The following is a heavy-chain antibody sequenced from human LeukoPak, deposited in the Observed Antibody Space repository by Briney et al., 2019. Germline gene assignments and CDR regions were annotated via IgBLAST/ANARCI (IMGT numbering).Heavy chain of an antibody. V-gene: IGHV3-48*01. J-gene: IGHJ4*02. CDR2: ISIISSTI. CDR3: ARTHDRELDY. D-gene: IGHD1-1*01. CDR1: GFTFSSHH. Sequence: PGGSLRLSCVASGFTFSSHHMNWVRQAPGKGLEWVSYISIISSTIYYADSVKGRFTISRDDAKNSVYLQMTSLRAEDTAVYYCARTHDRELDYWGQGTLVTVSS.